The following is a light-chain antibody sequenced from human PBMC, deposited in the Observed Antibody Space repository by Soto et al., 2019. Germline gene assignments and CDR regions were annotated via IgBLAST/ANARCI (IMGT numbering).Light chain of an antibody. CDR2: DVS. CDR1: QSVSRW. V-gene: IGKV1-5*01. J-gene: IGKJ2*01. CDR3: QQYNSFFYS. Sequence: DIQLTQSPSTLSASIGDRVTISCRANQSVSRWLAWYQQKPGKAPELLLFDVSRRETGVPARFSCSRSGTSFSFSISSLQPDDFATYYCQQYNSFFYSFGQGTRL.